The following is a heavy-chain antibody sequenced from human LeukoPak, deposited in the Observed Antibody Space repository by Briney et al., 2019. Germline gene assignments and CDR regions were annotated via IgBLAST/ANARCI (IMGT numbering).Heavy chain of an antibody. CDR1: GGSFSGYY. CDR2: INHSGST. Sequence: SETLSLTCAVYGGSFSGYYWSWIRQPPGKGLEWIGEINHSGSTNYNPSLKSRVTISVDTSKNQFSLKLSSVTAADTAVYYCARKKIYYDSSGYYYFRGNHQTKKYYFDYWGQGTLVTVSS. J-gene: IGHJ4*02. CDR3: ARKKIYYDSSGYYYFRGNHQTKKYYFDY. V-gene: IGHV4-34*01. D-gene: IGHD3-22*01.